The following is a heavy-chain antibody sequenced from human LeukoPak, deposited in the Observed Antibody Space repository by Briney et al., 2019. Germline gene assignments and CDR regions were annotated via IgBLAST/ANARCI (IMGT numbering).Heavy chain of an antibody. D-gene: IGHD1-26*01. CDR2: IWSDASDK. CDR1: QFTFSHYG. Sequence: GGSLRLSCAASQFTFSHYGMHWVRQAPGRGLQWVAVIWSDASDKYYSDSVKGRFTISRDNSKNTLYLEMNNLRAEDTAVYYCGKHDSASDYWGQGTLVTVSS. CDR3: GKHDSASDY. V-gene: IGHV3-33*06. J-gene: IGHJ4*02.